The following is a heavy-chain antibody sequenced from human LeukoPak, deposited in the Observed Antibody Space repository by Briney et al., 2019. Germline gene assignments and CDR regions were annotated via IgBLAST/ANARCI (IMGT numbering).Heavy chain of an antibody. CDR3: ARDGSGYYYRYYFDY. D-gene: IGHD3-22*01. V-gene: IGHV3-30*04. CDR2: ISYDGSNK. Sequence: GGSLRLSCAASGFTFSSYAMHWVRQAPGKGLEWVAVISYDGSNKYYAESVKGRFTISRDNSKNTLYLQMNSLRAEDTAVYYCARDGSGYYYRYYFDYWGQGTLVTVSS. CDR1: GFTFSSYA. J-gene: IGHJ4*02.